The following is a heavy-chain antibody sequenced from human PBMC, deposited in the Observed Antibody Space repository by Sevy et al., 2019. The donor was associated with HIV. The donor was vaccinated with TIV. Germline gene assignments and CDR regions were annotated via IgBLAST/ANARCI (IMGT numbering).Heavy chain of an antibody. V-gene: IGHV3-74*01. CDR3: ATPRFDF. CDR2: INTDGSST. J-gene: IGHJ4*02. Sequence: GESLKISCEASGFDFSSHWMQWVRQAPGKGLVWVSRINTDGSSTNYADSVKGRFTISRDNAKNTLYLEMNNLRDEDTALYYCATPRFDFWGPGTLVTVSS. CDR1: GFDFSSHW.